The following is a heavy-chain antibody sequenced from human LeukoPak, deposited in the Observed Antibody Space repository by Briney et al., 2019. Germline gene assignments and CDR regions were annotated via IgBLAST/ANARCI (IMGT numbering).Heavy chain of an antibody. CDR1: GFTFSSYS. V-gene: IGHV3-21*01. D-gene: IGHD2-2*01. J-gene: IGHJ5*02. CDR3: ARAHCSSTSCYRNGAVGWFDP. CDR2: ISSSSSSYI. Sequence: GGSLRLSCAASGFTFSSYSMNWVRQAPGKGLEWVSSISSSSSSYIYYADSVKGRFTISRDNAKNSLYLQMNSLRAEDTAVYYCARAHCSSTSCYRNGAVGWFDPWGQGTLVTVSS.